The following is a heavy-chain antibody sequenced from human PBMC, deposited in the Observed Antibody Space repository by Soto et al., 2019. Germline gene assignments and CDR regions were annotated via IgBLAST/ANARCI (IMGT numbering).Heavy chain of an antibody. D-gene: IGHD3-22*01. Sequence: GASVKVSWKASGYRFSDNGISWGRQAPGQGLEWMGWISADNGNGNYAQKFQGRVTMTTDTSTSTAYMEMRSLRSDDTAVYYCARDSSGSSAYSYWGQGTLVTVSS. CDR1: GYRFSDNG. J-gene: IGHJ4*02. CDR3: ARDSSGSSAYSY. V-gene: IGHV1-18*04. CDR2: ISADNGNG.